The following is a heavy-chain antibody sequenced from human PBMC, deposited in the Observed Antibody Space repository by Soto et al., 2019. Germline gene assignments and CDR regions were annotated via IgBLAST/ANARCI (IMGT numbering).Heavy chain of an antibody. D-gene: IGHD1-26*01. CDR1: GFTFSSYA. CDR3: AKDEVGAVYDYYYGMDV. CDR2: ISGSGGST. V-gene: IGHV3-23*01. Sequence: LRLSCAASGFTFSSYAMSWVRQAPGKGLEWVSAISGSGGSTYYADSVKGRFTISRDNSKNTLYLQMNSLRAEDTAVYYCAKDEVGAVYDYYYGMDVWGQGTTVTVSS. J-gene: IGHJ6*02.